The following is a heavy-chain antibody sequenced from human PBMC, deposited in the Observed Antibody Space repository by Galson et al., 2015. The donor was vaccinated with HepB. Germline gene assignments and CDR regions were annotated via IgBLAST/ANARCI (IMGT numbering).Heavy chain of an antibody. J-gene: IGHJ5*01. Sequence: CAASGFNFSTYAMHWVRQAPGKGLDWVAVISHLGNNKYHADSVEGRFTISRDNSQNILYLQMSSLRSEDTAVYYCARVGRGFDFGLDAWGHGTLVTVSS. CDR2: ISHLGNNK. D-gene: IGHD3-22*01. CDR3: ARVGRGFDFGLDA. V-gene: IGHV3-30-3*01. CDR1: GFNFSTYA.